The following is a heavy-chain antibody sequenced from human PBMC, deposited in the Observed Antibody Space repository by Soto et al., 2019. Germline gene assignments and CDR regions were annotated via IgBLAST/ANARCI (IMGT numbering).Heavy chain of an antibody. CDR2: IKQDGSEK. J-gene: IGHJ6*02. CDR1: GFTFSSYW. V-gene: IGHV3-7*03. CDR3: ARDQYYDFWSGYYSYYYYYYGMDV. D-gene: IGHD3-3*01. Sequence: EVQLVESGGGLVQPGGSLRLSCAASGFTFSSYWMSWVRQAPGKGLEWVANIKQDGSEKYYVDSVKGRFTISRDNAKNSLYLQMNSLSAEDTAVYYCARDQYYDFWSGYYSYYYYYYGMDVWGQGTTVTVSS.